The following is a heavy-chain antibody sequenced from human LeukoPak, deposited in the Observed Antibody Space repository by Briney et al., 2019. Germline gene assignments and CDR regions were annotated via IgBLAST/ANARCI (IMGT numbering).Heavy chain of an antibody. CDR1: GYTFTSYY. D-gene: IGHD4-23*01. CDR2: INPSGGST. V-gene: IGHV1-46*01. CDR3: ARERRTTVGLFVRNRGYFDY. Sequence: ASVKVSCKASGYTFTSYYMHWVRQAPGQGLERMGIINPSGGSTSYAQKFQGRVTMTRDMSTSTVYMELSSLRSEDTAVYYCARERRTTVGLFVRNRGYFDYWGQGTLVTVSS. J-gene: IGHJ4*02.